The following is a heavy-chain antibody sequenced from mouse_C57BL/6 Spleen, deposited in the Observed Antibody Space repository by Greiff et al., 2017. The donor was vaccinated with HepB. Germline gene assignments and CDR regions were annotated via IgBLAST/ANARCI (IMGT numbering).Heavy chain of an antibody. CDR3: ARGATRYFDV. J-gene: IGHJ1*03. D-gene: IGHD1-1*01. CDR1: GYTFTSYW. CDR2: IDPSDSET. Sequence: QVQLQHPGAELVRPGSSVKLSCKASGYTFTSYWMHWVKQRPIQGLEWIGNIDPSDSETHYNQKFKDKATLTVDKSSSTAYMQLSSLTSEDSAVYYCARGATRYFDVWGTGTTVTVSS. V-gene: IGHV1-52*01.